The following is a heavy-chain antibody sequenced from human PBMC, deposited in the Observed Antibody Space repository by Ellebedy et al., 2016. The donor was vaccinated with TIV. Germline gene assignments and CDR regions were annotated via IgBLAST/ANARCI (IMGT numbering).Heavy chain of an antibody. J-gene: IGHJ5*02. Sequence: ASVKVSXXASGYTFTGYYMHWVRQAPGQGLEWMGWINPNSGGTNYAQKFQGRVTMTRDTSISTAYMELSRLRSDDTAVYYCATAATPNFGLAAWGQGTLVTVSS. V-gene: IGHV1-2*02. CDR2: INPNSGGT. D-gene: IGHD3-3*01. CDR3: ATAATPNFGLAA. CDR1: GYTFTGYY.